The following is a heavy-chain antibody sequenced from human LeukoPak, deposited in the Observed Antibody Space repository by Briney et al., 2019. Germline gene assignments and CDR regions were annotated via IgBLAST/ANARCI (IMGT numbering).Heavy chain of an antibody. J-gene: IGHJ4*02. CDR2: ISYSGGST. V-gene: IGHV3-23*01. CDR1: GLTFSSYA. D-gene: IGHD1-26*01. CDR3: AKAASGSYLYYFDY. Sequence: PGGSLRLSCAASGLTFSSYAMNWVRQAPGKGLERVSTISYSGGSTYYVDSVKGRFTISRDNSENTLYLQLNSLRAEDTAVYYCAKAASGSYLYYFDYWGQGTLVTVSS.